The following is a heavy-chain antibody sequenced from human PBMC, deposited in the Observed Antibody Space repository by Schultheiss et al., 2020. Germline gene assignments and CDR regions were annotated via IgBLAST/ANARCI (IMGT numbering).Heavy chain of an antibody. V-gene: IGHV4-4*07. CDR3: ARDSPGRWDFDY. CDR1: AGSITTYY. D-gene: IGHD4-23*01. CDR2: VYSSGST. J-gene: IGHJ4*02. Sequence: SETLSLTCIVSAGSITTYYWSWIRQPAGKGLEWIGRVYSSGSTHYNPSLNSRVTISLDTSKNQVSLKLSSVTAADTAVYYCARDSPGRWDFDYWGQGTLVTVSS.